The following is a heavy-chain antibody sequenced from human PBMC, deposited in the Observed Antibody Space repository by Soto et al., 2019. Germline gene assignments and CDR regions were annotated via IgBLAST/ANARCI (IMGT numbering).Heavy chain of an antibody. CDR3: ARVTYGDYVEILEYFDY. V-gene: IGHV2-26*01. J-gene: IGHJ4*02. CDR1: GFSLSNARMG. D-gene: IGHD4-17*01. CDR2: IFSNDEK. Sequence: SGPTLVNPTETLTLTCTVSGFSLSNARMGVSWIRQPPGKALEWLAHIFSNDEKSYSTSLKSRLTISKDTSKSQVVLTMTNMDPVDTATYYCARVTYGDYVEILEYFDYWGQGTLVTVSS.